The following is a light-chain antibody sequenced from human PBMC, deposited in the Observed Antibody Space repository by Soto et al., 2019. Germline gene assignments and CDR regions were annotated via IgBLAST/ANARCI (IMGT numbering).Light chain of an antibody. J-gene: IGKJ3*01. V-gene: IGKV3-20*01. CDR2: GAS. CDR1: QSVSSNN. Sequence: EIVLTQSPGTLSLSPGERATLSCRASQSVSSNNLAWYQQRPGQAPRVVIYGASTRATGIPERFSGSGSGTVFTLTISRLEPEDFAVYYCQQYGRCPFTFGPGTKVEIK. CDR3: QQYGRCPFT.